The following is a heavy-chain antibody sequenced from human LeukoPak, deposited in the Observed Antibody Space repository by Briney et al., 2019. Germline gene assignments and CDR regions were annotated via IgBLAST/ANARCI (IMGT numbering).Heavy chain of an antibody. CDR1: GYTFTTYD. CDR3: ARDGVDGSPPLDY. J-gene: IGHJ4*02. CDR2: MNPNSGNT. D-gene: IGHD1-26*01. V-gene: IGHV1-8*01. Sequence: ASVKVSCKASGYTFTTYDINWVRQDTGQGLEWMGWMNPNSGNTGYAHKFQGRVTMTRNTSINTAYMELSSLRSEDTAVYYCARDGVDGSPPLDYWGQGTLVTVSS.